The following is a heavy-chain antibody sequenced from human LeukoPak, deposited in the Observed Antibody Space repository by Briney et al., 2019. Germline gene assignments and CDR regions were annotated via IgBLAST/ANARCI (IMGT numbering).Heavy chain of an antibody. CDR2: IYHSGST. CDR3: ARDTTMVRGGYDY. V-gene: IGHV4-4*02. J-gene: IGHJ4*02. Sequence: PGRSLRLSCAASGFAFTKYWMTWVRQAPGKGLEWIGEIYHSGSTNYNPSLKSRVTISVDKSKNQFSLKLSSVTAADTAVYYCARDTTMVRGGYDYWGQGTLVTVSS. D-gene: IGHD3-10*01. CDR1: GFAFTKYW.